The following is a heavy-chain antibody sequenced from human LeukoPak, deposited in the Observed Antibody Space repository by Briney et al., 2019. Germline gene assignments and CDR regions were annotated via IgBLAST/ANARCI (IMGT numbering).Heavy chain of an antibody. CDR2: ISYDGSNK. CDR1: GFTFSSYA. D-gene: IGHD1-26*01. V-gene: IGHV3-30-3*01. Sequence: PGGSLRLSCAASGFTFSSYAMHWVRQAPGKGLEWVAVISYDGSNKYYADSVKGRFTISRDNSKNTLYLQMNSLRAEDTAVYYCARIPTSGSDDFDYWGQGTLVTVSS. J-gene: IGHJ4*02. CDR3: ARIPTSGSDDFDY.